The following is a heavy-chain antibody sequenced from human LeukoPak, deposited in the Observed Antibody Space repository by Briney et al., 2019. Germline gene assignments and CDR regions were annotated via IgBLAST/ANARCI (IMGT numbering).Heavy chain of an antibody. CDR1: GFSFSVYQ. V-gene: IGHV1-2*02. CDR2: INANSGGT. Sequence: RASVKVSCKGVGFSFSVYQLHWVRQAPGQGLEWMGWINANSGGTNHAQKFQGRVTMTRDTSISTAYMELSSLTSDDTAVYYCARGRGATTVSYSDYWGQGTLVTVSS. J-gene: IGHJ4*02. D-gene: IGHD4-17*01. CDR3: ARGRGATTVSYSDY.